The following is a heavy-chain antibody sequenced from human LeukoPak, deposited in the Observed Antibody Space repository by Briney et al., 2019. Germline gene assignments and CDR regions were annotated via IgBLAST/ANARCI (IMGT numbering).Heavy chain of an antibody. V-gene: IGHV1-2*02. J-gene: IGHJ4*02. Sequence: GASVKVSCKASGYTFTGYYMHWVRQAPGQGLAWMGWINPNSGGTNYAQKFQGRVTMTRDTSISTAYMELSRLRSDDTPVYFCAVGLDIAMPGKGPAGWGEGALVTVSS. CDR3: AVGLDIAMPGKGPAG. CDR1: GYTFTGYY. CDR2: INPNSGGT. D-gene: IGHD6-19*01.